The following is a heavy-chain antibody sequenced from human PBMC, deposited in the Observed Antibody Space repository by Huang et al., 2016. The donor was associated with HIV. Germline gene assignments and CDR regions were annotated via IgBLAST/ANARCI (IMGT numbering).Heavy chain of an antibody. CDR1: GYSFSSYW. V-gene: IGHV5-51*01. J-gene: IGHJ4*02. CDR3: ARRFSSSSGYFDY. CDR2: IFPDDSDT. Sequence: VQLVQSGAEVQKPGESLKISCKGSGYSFSSYWIAWVRQMPGKGLEWMGIIFPDDSDTTYSPSSEGQVTISADKSIGTAYLQWSSLKASDTAMYYCARRFSSSSGYFDYWGQGSLVTVSS. D-gene: IGHD6-6*01.